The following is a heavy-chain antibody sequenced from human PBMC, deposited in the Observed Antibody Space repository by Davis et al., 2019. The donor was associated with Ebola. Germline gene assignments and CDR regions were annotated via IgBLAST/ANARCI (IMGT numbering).Heavy chain of an antibody. CDR1: GFTFSSYW. CDR3: ARIIGGVLRFLERHNYGMDV. Sequence: GESLKISCAASGFTFSSYWMSWVRQAPGKGLEWVANIKQDGSEKYYVDSVKGRFIISRDNAKNSLSLQMNSLRGEDTAVYYCARIIGGVLRFLERHNYGMDVWGQGTTVTVSS. V-gene: IGHV3-7*03. J-gene: IGHJ6*02. CDR2: IKQDGSEK. D-gene: IGHD3-3*01.